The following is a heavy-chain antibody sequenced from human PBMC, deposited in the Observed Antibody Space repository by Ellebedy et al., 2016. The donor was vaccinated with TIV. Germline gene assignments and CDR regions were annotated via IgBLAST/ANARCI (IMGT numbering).Heavy chain of an antibody. J-gene: IGHJ2*01. CDR3: ARKSLSNWSFDL. Sequence: MPSETLSLTCTVSGASINSYWNWLRHPPGRGLEYIGYVYFSGKTNYSPSLQDRVTISLDTSKSQFSLNLNSVTAADTAVYYCARKSLSNWSFDLWGRGTLVTGSS. CDR2: VYFSGKT. V-gene: IGHV4-59*01. CDR1: GASINSY.